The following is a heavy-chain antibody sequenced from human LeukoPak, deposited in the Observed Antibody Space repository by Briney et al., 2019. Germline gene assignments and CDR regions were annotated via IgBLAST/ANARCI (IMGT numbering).Heavy chain of an antibody. CDR1: GYTFTSYG. D-gene: IGHD5-18*01. Sequence: ASVKVSCKASGYTFTSYGISWVRQAPGQGLEWMGWISAYNGNTNYAQKLQGRVTLTTDTSTSTAYMELRSLRSDDTAVYYCARDRGRYSYGGTFDYWGQGTLVTVSS. V-gene: IGHV1-18*01. CDR2: ISAYNGNT. CDR3: ARDRGRYSYGGTFDY. J-gene: IGHJ4*02.